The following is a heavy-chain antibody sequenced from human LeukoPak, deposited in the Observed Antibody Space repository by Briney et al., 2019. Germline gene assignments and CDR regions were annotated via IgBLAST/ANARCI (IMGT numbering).Heavy chain of an antibody. D-gene: IGHD3/OR15-3a*01. V-gene: IGHV1-8*01. J-gene: IGHJ4*02. CDR1: GYTITSFE. CDR2: INPNGGNT. Sequence: ASVKVSCKASGYTITSFEINWVRQATGQGREGMGWINPNGGNTVYAQKFQGRVTMTRDTSISTAYMELSSLRSDDTAVYYCARTDWHYFLFWGQGTLISVTS. CDR3: ARTDWHYFLF.